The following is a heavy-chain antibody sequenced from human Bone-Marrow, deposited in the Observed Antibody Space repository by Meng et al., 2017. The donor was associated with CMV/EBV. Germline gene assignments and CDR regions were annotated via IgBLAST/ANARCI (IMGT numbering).Heavy chain of an antibody. CDR1: GGTFSSYT. J-gene: IGHJ5*02. CDR2: IIPILGIA. V-gene: IGHV1-69*04. Sequence: SVKVSCKASGGTFSSYTISWVRQAPGQGLEWMGRIIPILGIANYAQKFQGRVTITADKSTSTAYMELSSLRSEDTAVYYCARDLPGRGIAAPYNWFDPWGQGTLVTVSS. CDR3: ARDLPGRGIAAPYNWFDP. D-gene: IGHD6-6*01.